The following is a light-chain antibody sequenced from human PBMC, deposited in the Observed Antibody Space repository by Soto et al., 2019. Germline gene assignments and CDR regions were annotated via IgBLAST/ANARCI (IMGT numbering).Light chain of an antibody. V-gene: IGKV3D-20*02. Sequence: EIVLTQSPGTLSLSPGDRVTLSCRASESVRSNHLAWYQQKLGQAPRLLIFGASSRAAGIPDRFSGSGSGTDFTFTISRLEPEDFAVYYCQQRSNWPPTFGQGTKVDIK. CDR2: GAS. CDR3: QQRSNWPPT. J-gene: IGKJ1*01. CDR1: ESVRSNH.